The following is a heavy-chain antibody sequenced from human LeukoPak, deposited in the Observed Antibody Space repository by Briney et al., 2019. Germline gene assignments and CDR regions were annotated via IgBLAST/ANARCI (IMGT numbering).Heavy chain of an antibody. J-gene: IGHJ4*02. CDR3: AAGTDPYYYFDF. CDR1: GFTFSTYS. D-gene: IGHD3-10*01. V-gene: IGHV3-21*04. Sequence: GGSLRLSCAASGFTFSTYSMSWVRQAPGKGLEWVSSISSSSNYMYYADSVKGRFTISRDNAKNSLYLQMSSLRAEDTALYYCAAGTDPYYYFDFWGQGALVTVSS. CDR2: ISSSSNYM.